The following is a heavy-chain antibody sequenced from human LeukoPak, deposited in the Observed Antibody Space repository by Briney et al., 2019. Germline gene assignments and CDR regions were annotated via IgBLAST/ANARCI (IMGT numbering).Heavy chain of an antibody. CDR2: IYYSGST. D-gene: IGHD2-21*02. CDR3: AREAYCGGDCLGAFDI. CDR1: GGSFSGYY. J-gene: IGHJ3*02. Sequence: SETLSLTCAAYGGSFSGYYWSWIRQPPGKGLEWIGYIYYSGSTYYNPSLKSRVTISVDTSKNQFSLKLSSVTAADTAVYYCAREAYCGGDCLGAFDIWGQGTMVTVSS. V-gene: IGHV4-30-4*08.